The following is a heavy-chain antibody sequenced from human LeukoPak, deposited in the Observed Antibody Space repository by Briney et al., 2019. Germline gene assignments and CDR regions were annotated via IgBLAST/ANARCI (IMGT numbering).Heavy chain of an antibody. CDR3: ATNFDHSDYRY. J-gene: IGHJ4*02. CDR2: IYTSGST. CDR1: GGSISSYY. D-gene: IGHD4-11*01. Sequence: SETLSLTCTVSGGSISSYYWSWVRQPAGKGLEWIGRIYTSGSTNYNPSLKSRVTISVDKSKNQFSLKLSSVTAADTAVYYCATNFDHSDYRYWGQESLVTVSS. V-gene: IGHV4-4*07.